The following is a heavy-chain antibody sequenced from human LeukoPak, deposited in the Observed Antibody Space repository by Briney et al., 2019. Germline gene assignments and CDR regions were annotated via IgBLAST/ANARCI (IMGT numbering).Heavy chain of an antibody. CDR3: TTDHFS. J-gene: IGHJ5*02. V-gene: IGHV3-15*01. Sequence: GGSLRLSCAASGFTFTDAWMGWARQAPGRGLEWVGRVKSKARGGTTDYAAPVKGRFTIARDDPKDTVDLQMNSLKTEDTAVYYCTTDHFSWGRGTLVTVSS. CDR2: VKSKARGGTT. CDR1: GFTFTDAW.